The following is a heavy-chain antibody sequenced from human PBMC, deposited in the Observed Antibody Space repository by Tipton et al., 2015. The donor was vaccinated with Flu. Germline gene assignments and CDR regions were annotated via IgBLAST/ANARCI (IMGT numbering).Heavy chain of an antibody. V-gene: IGHV3-33*06. CDR3: AKEEDSSGYYYLGY. D-gene: IGHD3-22*01. CDR2: IWYDGSNK. CDR1: GFTFSSYG. J-gene: IGHJ4*02. Sequence: QLVQSGGGVVQPGRSLRLSCAASGFTFSSYGMHWVRQAPGKGLEWVAVIWYDGSNKYYADSVKGRFTISRDNSKNTLYLQMNSLRAEDTAVYYCAKEEDSSGYYYLGYWGQGTLVTVSS.